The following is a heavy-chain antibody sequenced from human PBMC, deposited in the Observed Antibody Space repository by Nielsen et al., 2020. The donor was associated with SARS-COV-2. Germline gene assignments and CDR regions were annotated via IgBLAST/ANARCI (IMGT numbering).Heavy chain of an antibody. V-gene: IGHV3-30*02. J-gene: IGHJ6*02. CDR2: IRYDGSNK. D-gene: IGHD6-13*01. Sequence: GESLKISCAASGFTFSSYNMHWVRHAPGKGLEWVAFIRYDGSNKYYADSVKGRFAISRDNSKNTLYLQMNSLRAEDTAVYYCAKRVGAAGTYYYYGMDVWGQGTTVTVSS. CDR3: AKRVGAAGTYYYYGMDV. CDR1: GFTFSSYN.